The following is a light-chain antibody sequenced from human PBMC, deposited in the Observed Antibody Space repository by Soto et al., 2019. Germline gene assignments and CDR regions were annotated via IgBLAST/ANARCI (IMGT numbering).Light chain of an antibody. CDR2: GES. CDR3: QKYSTSPGT. J-gene: IGKJ1*01. CDR1: QSVTTN. Sequence: EVVMTQSPATLSVSPGERATLSCRASQSVTTNMAWYQQKPGQAPSILIFGESSRATGIPDRLSGSGSGTDLNLTIRGLQPEDFAVYYCQKYSTSPGTCGQGTKVDIK. V-gene: IGKV3D-15*02.